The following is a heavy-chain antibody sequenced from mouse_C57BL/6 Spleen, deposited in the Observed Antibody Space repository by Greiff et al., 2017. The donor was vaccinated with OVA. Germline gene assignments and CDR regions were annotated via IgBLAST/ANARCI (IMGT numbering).Heavy chain of an antibody. CDR1: GYTFTSYD. CDR3: ARKGALHYYGSSPEWFAY. Sequence: QVQLQQSGPELVKPGASVKLSCKASGYTFTSYDINWVKQRPGQGLEWIGWIYPRDGSTKYNEKFKGKATLTVDTSSCTAYMELHSLTSEDSAVYFCARKGALHYYGSSPEWFAYWGQGTLVTVSA. J-gene: IGHJ3*01. V-gene: IGHV1-85*01. D-gene: IGHD1-1*01. CDR2: IYPRDGST.